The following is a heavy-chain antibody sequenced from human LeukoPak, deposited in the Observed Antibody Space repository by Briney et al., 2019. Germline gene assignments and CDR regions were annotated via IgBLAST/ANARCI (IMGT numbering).Heavy chain of an antibody. CDR1: GGSVSSGSYY. V-gene: IGHV4-61*01. CDR3: AREGLAAMVRGVIPY. J-gene: IGHJ4*02. Sequence: SETLPLTCTVSGGSVSSGSYYWSWIRQPPGKGLEWIGYIYYSGSTNYNPSLKSRVTVSVDTSKNQFSLKLSSVTAADTAVYYCAREGLAAMVRGVIPYWGQGTLVTVSS. CDR2: IYYSGST. D-gene: IGHD3-10*01.